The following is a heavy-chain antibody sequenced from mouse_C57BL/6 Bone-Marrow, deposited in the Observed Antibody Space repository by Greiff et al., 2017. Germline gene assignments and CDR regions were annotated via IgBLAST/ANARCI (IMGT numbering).Heavy chain of an antibody. Sequence: VHVKQSGPELVKPGDSVKISCKASGYSFTDYNMNWVKQSNGKSLEWIGVINPNYGTTSYNQKFKGKATLTVDQSSSTAYMQLNSLTSEDSAVYYCARKDGGYYLAAYWGQGTLVTVSA. CDR3: ARKDGGYYLAAY. CDR2: INPNYGTT. D-gene: IGHD2-3*01. CDR1: GYSFTDYN. J-gene: IGHJ3*01. V-gene: IGHV1-39*01.